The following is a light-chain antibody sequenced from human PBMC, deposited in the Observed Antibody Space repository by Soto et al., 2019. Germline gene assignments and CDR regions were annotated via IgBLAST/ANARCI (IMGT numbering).Light chain of an antibody. Sequence: QAVLTQPASVSGSPGQSNTISCTGTSSDVGGYNYVSWYQQHPGKAPKLMIYEVSNRPSGVSNRFSGSKSGNTASLTISGLQAEDEADYYCSSYTSSSTPQVFGGGTQLTVL. CDR3: SSYTSSSTPQV. CDR1: SSDVGGYNY. V-gene: IGLV2-14*01. J-gene: IGLJ3*02. CDR2: EVS.